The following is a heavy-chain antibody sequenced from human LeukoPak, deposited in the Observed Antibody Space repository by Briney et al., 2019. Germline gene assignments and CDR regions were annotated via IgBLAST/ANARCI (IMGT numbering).Heavy chain of an antibody. J-gene: IGHJ3*02. CDR1: GFSFISYW. CDR3: SRAPYYYDSVGHTDI. CDR2: IDPYGGDT. V-gene: IGHV3-74*01. D-gene: IGHD3-22*01. Sequence: GGSLRLSCGACGFSFISYWMHWVRQTPEKRLVWVSYIDPYGGDTNYADSVKGRFTISRDNDKNTLYLQMNSLRVDDTAVYLLSRAPYYYDSVGHTDIWGHGTMVTVSS.